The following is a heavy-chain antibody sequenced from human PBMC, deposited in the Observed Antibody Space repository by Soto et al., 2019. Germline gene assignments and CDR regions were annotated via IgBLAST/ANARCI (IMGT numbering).Heavy chain of an antibody. V-gene: IGHV3-21*01. D-gene: IGHD4-4*01. CDR3: ARDQKYLRQGYSDY. J-gene: IGHJ4*02. CDR2: IGDDVSFI. Sequence: VQLVESGGGLVKPGESLRLSCAASGFTFSSHSMNWVRQAPGKGLEWVSSIGDDVSFIYYEDSVKGRFTISRDNAKNSLFLRMDSLRAEDTAVYYCARDQKYLRQGYSDYWGQGTLVTVSS. CDR1: GFTFSSHS.